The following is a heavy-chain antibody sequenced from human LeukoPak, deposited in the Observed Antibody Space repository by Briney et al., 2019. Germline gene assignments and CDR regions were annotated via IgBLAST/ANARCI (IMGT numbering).Heavy chain of an antibody. CDR3: AKVNYYHPYF. Sequence: GGSMRLSCAASGFTFTSYAMSWVRQAPGKGLEWVSAISGSGGSTYYAGSVKGRFTISRDNFQNTLFLQLNSLRVDDTAVYYCAKVNYYHPYFWGQGTLVTVSS. J-gene: IGHJ4*02. CDR2: ISGSGGST. V-gene: IGHV3-23*01. CDR1: GFTFTSYA. D-gene: IGHD3-22*01.